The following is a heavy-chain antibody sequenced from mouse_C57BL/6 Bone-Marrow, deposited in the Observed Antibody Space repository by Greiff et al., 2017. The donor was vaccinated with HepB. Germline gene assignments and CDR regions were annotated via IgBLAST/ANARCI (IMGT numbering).Heavy chain of an antibody. D-gene: IGHD1-1*01. CDR2: IRSKSSNYAT. V-gene: IGHV10-3*01. J-gene: IGHJ4*01. CDR1: GFTFNTYA. CDR3: VRERYYYGSSYVGAMDY. Sequence: EVKVVESGGGLVQPKGSLKLSCAASGFTFNTYAMHWVRQAPGKGLEWVARIRSKSSNYATYYADSVKDRFTISRDDSQSMLYLQMNNLKTEDTAMYYCVRERYYYGSSYVGAMDYWGQGTSVTVSS.